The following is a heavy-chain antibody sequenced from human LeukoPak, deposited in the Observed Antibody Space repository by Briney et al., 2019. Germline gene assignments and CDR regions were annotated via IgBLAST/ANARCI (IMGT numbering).Heavy chain of an antibody. J-gene: IGHJ4*02. Sequence: PGRSLRLSCAAPGFTFSDYAMHWVRQAPGKGLEWVALILFDGSNKNYADSVKGRFTISRDNSKNTLYLQMNSLRAEDTGLYYCAREWTYSSGWSASGYWGQGTLVTVSS. D-gene: IGHD6-19*01. CDR1: GFTFSDYA. CDR2: ILFDGSNK. CDR3: AREWTYSSGWSASGY. V-gene: IGHV3-30-3*01.